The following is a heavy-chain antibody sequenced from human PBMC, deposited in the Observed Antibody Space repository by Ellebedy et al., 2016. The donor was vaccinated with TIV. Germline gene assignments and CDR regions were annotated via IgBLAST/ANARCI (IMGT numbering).Heavy chain of an antibody. Sequence: GESLKISCAASGLTVSSNYINWVRQAPGKGLDWVSVFYTDGRTYFADSVKGRFTVSRDITGNTLYLQMNSLRAEDTAVYYCARVRGRTESYAMDVWGQGTTVTVSS. CDR3: ARVRGRTESYAMDV. V-gene: IGHV3-66*01. CDR2: FYTDGRT. D-gene: IGHD1-1*01. CDR1: GLTVSSNY. J-gene: IGHJ6*02.